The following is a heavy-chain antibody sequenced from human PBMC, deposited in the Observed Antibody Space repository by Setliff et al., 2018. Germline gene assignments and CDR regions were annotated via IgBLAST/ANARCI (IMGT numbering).Heavy chain of an antibody. CDR2: ISWDGGST. Sequence: GGSLRLSCAASGFTFSSYAMSWVRQAPGKGLEWVSLISWDGGSTYYADSVKGRFTISRDNSKNSLYLQMNSLRAEDTAVYYCARHRTIIAVAGPLDYWGQGTLVTVSS. V-gene: IGHV3-43D*03. J-gene: IGHJ4*02. CDR1: GFTFSSYA. D-gene: IGHD6-19*01. CDR3: ARHRTIIAVAGPLDY.